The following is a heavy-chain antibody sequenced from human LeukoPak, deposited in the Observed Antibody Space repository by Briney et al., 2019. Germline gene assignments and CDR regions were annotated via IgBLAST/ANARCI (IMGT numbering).Heavy chain of an antibody. J-gene: IGHJ6*03. V-gene: IGHV3-48*04. CDR2: ISSSSSPI. D-gene: IGHD1-26*01. Sequence: VGSLRLSCAASGFTFSSYTMNCVRQSPGKGRVLCSYISSSSSPIYYAAAVKSRFTIFREHAKNSLYLQMNSLRAEDTAVYYCARVPFSGSSPSLDYYYMDVWGKGTTVTVSS. CDR3: ARVPFSGSSPSLDYYYMDV. CDR1: GFTFSSYT.